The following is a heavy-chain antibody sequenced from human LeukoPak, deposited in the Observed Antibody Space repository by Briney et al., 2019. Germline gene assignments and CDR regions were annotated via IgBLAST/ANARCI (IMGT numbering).Heavy chain of an antibody. J-gene: IGHJ6*02. Sequence: GGSLRLSCEVSGFRLTTYGTHWVRQAPGKGLEWVAYIPFDGSDEYYVDSVKGRFSISRDNSKNTLFLQMNSLRAEDTAVYYCAKVASGYCSGGSCYGRVWLYYYYGMDVWGQGTTVTVSS. D-gene: IGHD2-15*01. CDR2: IPFDGSDE. CDR1: GFRLTTYG. V-gene: IGHV3-30*02. CDR3: AKVASGYCSGGSCYGRVWLYYYYGMDV.